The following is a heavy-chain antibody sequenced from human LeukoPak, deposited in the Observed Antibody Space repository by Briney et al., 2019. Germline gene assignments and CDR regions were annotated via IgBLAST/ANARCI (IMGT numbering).Heavy chain of an antibody. CDR1: GFSFSSYW. V-gene: IGHV3-74*01. CDR3: ARGGTLTPTLYGMDV. Sequence: GGSLRLSCAASGFSFSSYWMHWVRQAPGKGLVWVSRIKTDGSSATYADSVKGRFTISRDNAKNSLYLQMNSLRAEDTALYHCARGGTLTPTLYGMDVWGQGTTVTVSS. CDR2: IKTDGSSA. J-gene: IGHJ6*02.